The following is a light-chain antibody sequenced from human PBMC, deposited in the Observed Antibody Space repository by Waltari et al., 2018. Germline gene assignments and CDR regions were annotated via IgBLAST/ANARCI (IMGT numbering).Light chain of an antibody. Sequence: EIVMTQSPATLSVSPGERATLSCRASQSISTNLAWYQQKSGQASRLLIHVASTRATGIPARFSGSGSGTEFTLTISSLQSEDSGVYYCQQYHNWPPWTFGQGTKVEIK. CDR2: VAS. J-gene: IGKJ1*01. CDR1: QSISTN. CDR3: QQYHNWPPWT. V-gene: IGKV3-15*01.